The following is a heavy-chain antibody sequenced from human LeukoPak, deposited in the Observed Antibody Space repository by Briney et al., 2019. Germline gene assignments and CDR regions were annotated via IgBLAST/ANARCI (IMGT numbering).Heavy chain of an antibody. V-gene: IGHV3-23*01. CDR2: ISGSGGST. D-gene: IGHD2-2*01. CDR1: GFTFSSYA. CDR3: ARGGGGRVVVPAASSYYYMDV. J-gene: IGHJ6*03. Sequence: PGGSLRLSCAASGFTFSSYAMSWVRQAPGKGLEWVSAISGSGGSTYYADSVKGRFTISRDNSKNTLYVQMNSLRAEDTAVYYCARGGGGRVVVPAASSYYYMDVWGKGTTVTVSS.